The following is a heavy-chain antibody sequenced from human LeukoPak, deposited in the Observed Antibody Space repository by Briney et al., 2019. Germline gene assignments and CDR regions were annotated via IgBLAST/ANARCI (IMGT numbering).Heavy chain of an antibody. CDR3: ARLGQGRYSSGWYLGDYGMDV. J-gene: IGHJ6*02. CDR1: GGSFSGYY. Sequence: PSETLSLTCAVYGGSFSGYYWSWIRQPPGKGLEWIGSIYYSGSTYYNPSLKSRVTISVDTSKNQFSLKLSSVTAADTAVHYCARLGQGRYSSGWYLGDYGMDVWGQGTTVTVSS. D-gene: IGHD6-19*01. V-gene: IGHV4-34*01. CDR2: IYYSGST.